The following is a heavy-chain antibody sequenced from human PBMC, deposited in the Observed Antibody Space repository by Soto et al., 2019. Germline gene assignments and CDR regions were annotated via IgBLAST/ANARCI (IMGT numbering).Heavy chain of an antibody. V-gene: IGHV3-23*01. J-gene: IGHJ6*02. CDR3: AKLSGGTTYSYYGMDV. D-gene: IGHD1-1*01. Sequence: GGDLRLSFAPSGFTTRSYALHRARPPPGKSLERVSTIVGNGGSTYYADSVKGRFTISRDNSKNTLYLQMNSLRAEDTAVYYCAKLSGGTTYSYYGMDVWGQGTTVTSP. CDR1: GFTTRSYA. CDR2: IVGNGGST.